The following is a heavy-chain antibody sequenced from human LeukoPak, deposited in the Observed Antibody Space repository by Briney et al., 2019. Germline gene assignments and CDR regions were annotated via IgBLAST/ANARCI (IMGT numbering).Heavy chain of an antibody. V-gene: IGHV4-59*08. CDR2: IYYSGST. CDR3: ARHFDWFSSYWYFDL. CDR1: GGSISSYY. J-gene: IGHJ2*01. Sequence: SETLSLTCTVSGGSISSYYWSWIRQPPGKALEWIGYIYYSGSTNYNPSLKSRVTISVDTSKNQFSLKLSSVTAADTAVYYCARHFDWFSSYWYFDLWGRGTLVTVSS. D-gene: IGHD3-9*01.